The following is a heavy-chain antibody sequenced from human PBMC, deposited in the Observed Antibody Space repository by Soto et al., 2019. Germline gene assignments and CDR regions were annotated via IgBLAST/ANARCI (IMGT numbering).Heavy chain of an antibody. Sequence: GGSLRLSCAASGFTFSSYAMHWVRQAPGKGLEWVAVISYDGSNKYYADSVKGRFTISRGNSKNTLYLQMNSLRAEDTAVYYCARDIVATMFVDYWGQGTLVTVSS. V-gene: IGHV3-30-3*01. CDR1: GFTFSSYA. D-gene: IGHD5-12*01. CDR2: ISYDGSNK. J-gene: IGHJ4*02. CDR3: ARDIVATMFVDY.